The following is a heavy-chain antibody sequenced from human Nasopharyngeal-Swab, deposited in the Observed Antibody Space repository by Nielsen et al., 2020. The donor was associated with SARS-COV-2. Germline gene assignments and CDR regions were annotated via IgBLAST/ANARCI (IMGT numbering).Heavy chain of an antibody. V-gene: IGHV1-2*06. CDR1: GYTFTGYY. J-gene: IGHJ4*02. CDR3: ARGVGGAAPKLGYCFDY. CDR2: INPNSGST. D-gene: IGHD3-10*01. Sequence: ASVKVSCKASGYTFTGYYMHWVRQAPGQGLEWMGRINPNSGSTNYAQKFQGRVTMTRDTSISTAYMELSRLRSDDTAVYYCARGVGGAAPKLGYCFDYWGQGTLVTVSS.